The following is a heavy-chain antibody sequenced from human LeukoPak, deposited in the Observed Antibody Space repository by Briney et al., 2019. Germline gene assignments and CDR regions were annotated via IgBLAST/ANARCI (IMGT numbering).Heavy chain of an antibody. J-gene: IGHJ5*02. CDR3: ARYRGYCSGGSCYPNNWFDP. Sequence: PSQTLSLTCTVSGGSISSGDYYWSWIRQPPGKGLEWIGYIYYSGSTYYNPSLKSRVTISVDTSKNQFSLKLSSVTAADTAVYYCARYRGYCSGGSCYPNNWFDPWGQGTLVTVSS. D-gene: IGHD2-15*01. CDR1: GGSISSGDYY. CDR2: IYYSGST. V-gene: IGHV4-30-4*01.